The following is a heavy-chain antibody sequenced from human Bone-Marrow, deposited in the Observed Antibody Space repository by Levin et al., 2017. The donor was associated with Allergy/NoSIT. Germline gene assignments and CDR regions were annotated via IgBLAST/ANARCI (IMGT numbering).Heavy chain of an antibody. CDR3: ARDLRDYGDYVFDY. V-gene: IGHV4-59*01. D-gene: IGHD4-17*01. J-gene: IGHJ4*02. Sequence: SETLSLTCTVSGGSISSYYWSWIRQPPGKGLEWIGYIYYSGSTNYNPSLKSRVTISVDTSKNQFSLKLSSVTAADTAVYYCARDLRDYGDYVFDYWGQGTLVTVSS. CDR2: IYYSGST. CDR1: GGSISSYY.